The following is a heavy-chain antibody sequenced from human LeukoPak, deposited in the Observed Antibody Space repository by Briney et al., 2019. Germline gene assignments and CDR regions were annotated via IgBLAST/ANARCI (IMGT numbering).Heavy chain of an antibody. D-gene: IGHD2-15*01. CDR3: ARPARYCSSGSCYSDWYFDL. V-gene: IGHV4-59*08. J-gene: IGHJ2*01. Sequence: SETLSLTCTVSGGSISSYYWSWIRQPPGKGLEWIGYIYYSGRTNYNPSLKSRVTMSVDTSKKQFTLNLTSVTAADTAVYYCARPARYCSSGSCYSDWYFDLWGRGTLVTVSS. CDR2: IYYSGRT. CDR1: GGSISSYY.